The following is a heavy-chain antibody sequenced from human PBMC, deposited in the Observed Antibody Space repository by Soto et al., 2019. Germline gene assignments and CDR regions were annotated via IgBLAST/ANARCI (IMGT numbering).Heavy chain of an antibody. CDR3: AIRLDYYYYGMDV. J-gene: IGHJ6*02. CDR2: ISGSGGST. D-gene: IGHD6-25*01. Sequence: EVQLLESGGGLVQPGGSLRLSCAASGFTFSSYAMSWVRQAPGKGLEWVAAISGSGGSTYYAHSVKGRFTISRDNSKNTLYLQMNSLRAEDTAVYYGAIRLDYYYYGMDVWGQGTTVTVSS. CDR1: GFTFSSYA. V-gene: IGHV3-23*01.